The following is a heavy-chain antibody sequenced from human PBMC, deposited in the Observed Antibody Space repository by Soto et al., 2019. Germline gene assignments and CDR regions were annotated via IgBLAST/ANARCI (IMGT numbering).Heavy chain of an antibody. V-gene: IGHV4-4*02. CDR2: VHHRGST. CDR1: SGSITNDNW. D-gene: IGHD1-26*01. J-gene: IGHJ4*02. CDR3: TPNGYYSLDN. Sequence: QVQLQESGPGLLKPSETLSLTCAVSSGSITNDNWWSWVRQPPGKRLEWIGEVHHRGSTNYNPSFKIRSTISVDKSKTQFPLKLNSVTAADTAVYYCTPNGYYSLDNWAQGTLVTVSS.